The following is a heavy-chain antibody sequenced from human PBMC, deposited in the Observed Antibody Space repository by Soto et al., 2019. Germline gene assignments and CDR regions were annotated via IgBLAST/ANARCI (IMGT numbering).Heavy chain of an antibody. CDR1: GGSISSYY. D-gene: IGHD4-17*01. Sequence: PSETLSLTFTVSGGSISSYYWSWIRQPRGKGLEWIGYIYYSGSTNYNPSLKSRVTISVDTSKNQFSLKLSSVTAADTAVYYCARQSESVTTTSGFDYWGQGTLVTVSS. V-gene: IGHV4-59*08. CDR3: ARQSESVTTTSGFDY. CDR2: IYYSGST. J-gene: IGHJ4*02.